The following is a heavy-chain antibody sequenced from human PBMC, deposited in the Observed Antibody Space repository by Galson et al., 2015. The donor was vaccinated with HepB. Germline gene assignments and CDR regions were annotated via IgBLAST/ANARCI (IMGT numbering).Heavy chain of an antibody. V-gene: IGHV3-30*04. J-gene: IGHJ4*02. CDR2: ISHDGRHQ. CDR3: ARDPDDAEGYSLTFEH. Sequence: SLRLSCAASGFSFNDFALHWVRPGPGKGPEWVALISHDGRHQYYADSVRGRFTISRDISKNTLSLQMNSLRVEDTGIYYCARDPDDAEGYSLTFEHWGQGTLVTVSS. CDR1: GFSFNDFA. D-gene: IGHD2-15*01.